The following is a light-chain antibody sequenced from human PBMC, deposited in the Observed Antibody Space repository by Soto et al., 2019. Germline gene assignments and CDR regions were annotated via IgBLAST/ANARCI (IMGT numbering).Light chain of an antibody. Sequence: QSVLTQPASVSGSPGQSITISCTGTSNDVGAYNFVSWYQQHPGKAPKLLIYEVSNRPSEISDRFSGSKSGNTASLTISGLQTEDEADYYCSPYTSSITPCVFGTGTKVTVL. CDR3: SPYTSSITPCV. J-gene: IGLJ1*01. V-gene: IGLV2-14*01. CDR1: SNDVGAYNF. CDR2: EVS.